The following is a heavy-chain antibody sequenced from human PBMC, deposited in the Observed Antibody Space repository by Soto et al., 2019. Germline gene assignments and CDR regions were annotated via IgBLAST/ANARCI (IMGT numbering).Heavy chain of an antibody. J-gene: IGHJ2*01. D-gene: IGHD6-19*01. CDR3: AQTLGLAVAGPGRFDL. V-gene: IGHV1-69*12. Sequence: QVQLVQSGAEVKKPGSSVKVSCKASGGTFSNYAISWVRQAPGQGLEWMGGITPIFGRANYAQQFQGRVTITAGESMSTAYMELSRLRSEDTAVYYCAQTLGLAVAGPGRFDLWGRGTLVTVSS. CDR2: ITPIFGRA. CDR1: GGTFSNYA.